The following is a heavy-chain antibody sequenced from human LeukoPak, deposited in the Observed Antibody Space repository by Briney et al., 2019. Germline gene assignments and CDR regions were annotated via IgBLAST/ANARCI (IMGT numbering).Heavy chain of an antibody. J-gene: IGHJ4*02. CDR2: ISGSGGST. Sequence: GGSLRLSCAASGFTFSSYAMSWVRQAPGKGLEWVSAISGSGGSTYYADSVKGRFTTSRDNSKNTLYLQMNSLRAEDTAVYYCAKAQTPDYYYDSSGSTFDYWGQGTLVTVSS. CDR3: AKAQTPDYYYDSSGSTFDY. CDR1: GFTFSSYA. D-gene: IGHD3-22*01. V-gene: IGHV3-23*01.